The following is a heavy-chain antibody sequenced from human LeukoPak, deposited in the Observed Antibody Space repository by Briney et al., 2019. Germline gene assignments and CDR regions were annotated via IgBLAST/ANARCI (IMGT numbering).Heavy chain of an antibody. V-gene: IGHV3-33*01. Sequence: PGGSLRLSCAASGFTFSSYGVHWVRQAPGKGLEWVAAIWYDGSNTYYADSVKGRFTISRDNSKNTLYLQMNSLRAEDTAVYYCARDRSKYYDFWSGYTPGSVGMDVWGQGTTVTVSS. CDR2: IWYDGSNT. D-gene: IGHD3-3*01. CDR1: GFTFSSYG. CDR3: ARDRSKYYDFWSGYTPGSVGMDV. J-gene: IGHJ6*02.